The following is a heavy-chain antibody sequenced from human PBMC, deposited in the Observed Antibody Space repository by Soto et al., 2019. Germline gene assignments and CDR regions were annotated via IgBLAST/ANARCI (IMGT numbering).Heavy chain of an antibody. CDR2: INPNSGGT. V-gene: IGHV1-2*04. J-gene: IGHJ3*02. CDR1: GYTFTGYY. D-gene: IGHD3-10*01. CDR3: ARGYGSGSYYNSGAFDI. Sequence: QVQLVQSGAEVKKPGASVKVSCKASGYTFTGYYMHWVRQAPGQGLEWMGWINPNSGGTNYAQKFQGWLTMTRDTSISTAYMELSRLRSDDTAVYYCARGYGSGSYYNSGAFDIWGQGTMVTVSS.